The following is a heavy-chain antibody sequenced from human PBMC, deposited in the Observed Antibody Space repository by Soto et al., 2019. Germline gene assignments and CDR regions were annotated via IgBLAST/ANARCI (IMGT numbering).Heavy chain of an antibody. D-gene: IGHD6-6*01. CDR2: INAGNGNT. CDR3: ARAGVQYSSSLLYWFDP. Sequence: QVQLVQSGAEVKKPGASVKVSCKASGYTFTSYAMHWVRQAPGQRLEWMGWINAGNGNTKYAQQFQGRVTITRDTSATTAYMDLSSLRSEDTALYYCARAGVQYSSSLLYWFDPWGQGTLVTVSS. CDR1: GYTFTSYA. J-gene: IGHJ5*02. V-gene: IGHV1-3*01.